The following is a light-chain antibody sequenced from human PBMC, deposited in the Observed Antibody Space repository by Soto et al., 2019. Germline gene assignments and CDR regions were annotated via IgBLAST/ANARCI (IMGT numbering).Light chain of an antibody. Sequence: DIVMTQSPDSLAVPLGERATINCKSSQSVLYSSNNKNYLAWYQQKPGQPPKLLIYWASTRESGVPDRFSGSGSGTDFTLTISSLQAEDVAFYYCQQYYSTPFTFGPGTKVDIK. CDR3: QQYYSTPFT. J-gene: IGKJ3*01. V-gene: IGKV4-1*01. CDR1: QSVLYSSNNKNY. CDR2: WAS.